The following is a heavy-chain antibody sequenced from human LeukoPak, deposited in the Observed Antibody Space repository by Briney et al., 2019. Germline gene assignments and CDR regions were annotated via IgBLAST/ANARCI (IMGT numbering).Heavy chain of an antibody. Sequence: GGSLRLSCAASGFTFSNYWMTWVRQAPGKGLEWVANIKHDGSEDYYLDSVKGRFTISRDNAKSSMWLQMNSLRDEDTAVYYCARVGCSGGSCYSFDYWGQGTLVTVSS. D-gene: IGHD2-15*01. J-gene: IGHJ4*02. CDR1: GFTFSNYW. CDR3: ARVGCSGGSCYSFDY. V-gene: IGHV3-7*01. CDR2: IKHDGSED.